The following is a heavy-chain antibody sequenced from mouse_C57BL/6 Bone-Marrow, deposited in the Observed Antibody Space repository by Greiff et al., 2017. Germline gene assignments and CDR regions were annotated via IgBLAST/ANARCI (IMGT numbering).Heavy chain of an antibody. V-gene: IGHV5-9*01. CDR1: GFTFSSYT. CDR3: ARHDYPYYAMDY. Sequence: EVQRVESGGGLVKPGGSLKLSCAASGFTFSSYTMSWVRQTPEKRLEWVATISGGGGNTYYPDSVKGRFTISRDNAKNTLYLQMSSLRSEDTALYYCARHDYPYYAMDYWGQGTSVTVSS. D-gene: IGHD2-4*01. CDR2: ISGGGGNT. J-gene: IGHJ4*01.